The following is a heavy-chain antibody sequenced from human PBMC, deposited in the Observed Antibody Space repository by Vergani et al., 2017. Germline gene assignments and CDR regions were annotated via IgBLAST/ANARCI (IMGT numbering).Heavy chain of an antibody. D-gene: IGHD1-1*01. Sequence: EVQLLESGGGLVQTGGSLRLSCAASGFTFSSYAMSWVRQAPGKGLEWVSAISGSGGSTYYADSVKGRFTISRDNSKNTLYLQMNSLRAEDTAVYYCARVNTRPYYFDYWGQGTLVTVSS. CDR2: ISGSGGST. CDR1: GFTFSSYA. V-gene: IGHV3-23*01. CDR3: ARVNTRPYYFDY. J-gene: IGHJ4*02.